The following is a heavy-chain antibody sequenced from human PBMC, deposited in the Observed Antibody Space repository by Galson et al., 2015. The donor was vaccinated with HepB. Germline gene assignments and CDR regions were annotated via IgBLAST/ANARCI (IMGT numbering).Heavy chain of an antibody. CDR2: IWYDGSNQ. V-gene: IGHV3-33*08. J-gene: IGHJ4*02. Sequence: SLRLSCAASGFTFSNYGMHWVRQAPGKGLEWLAVIWYDGSNQYYAASVRGRFTVSRDNSRNTLYLQMSSLRAEDTAVYYCARDLGFGLDYWGQGTLVIVSS. D-gene: IGHD3-16*01. CDR3: ARDLGFGLDY. CDR1: GFTFSNYG.